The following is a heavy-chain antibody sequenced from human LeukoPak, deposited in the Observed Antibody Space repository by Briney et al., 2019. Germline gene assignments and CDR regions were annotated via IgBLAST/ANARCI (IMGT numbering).Heavy chain of an antibody. J-gene: IGHJ2*01. CDR1: GGSISSSSYS. CDR3: ARHPPRGGDYGESGWYFDL. CDR2: IYYSGST. Sequence: KTSETLSLTCTVSGGSISSSSYSWGWIHQPPGKGLEWIGSIYYSGSTYYNPSLKSRVTISVDTSKNQFSLKLSSVTAADTAVYYCARHPPRGGDYGESGWYFDLWGRGTLVTVSS. V-gene: IGHV4-39*01. D-gene: IGHD2-21*02.